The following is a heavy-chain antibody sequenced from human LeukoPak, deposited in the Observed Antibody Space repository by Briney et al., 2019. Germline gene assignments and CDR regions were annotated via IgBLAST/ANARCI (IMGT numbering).Heavy chain of an antibody. Sequence: SETLSLTCTVSGVFISSGDYYWGWIRQPPGKGLEWIGNIYYSGSTNYHPSLKSRATISIDMSKNQFLLKLTSVTAADTAVYYCASGTTVTNFAYWGQGTLVTVSS. J-gene: IGHJ4*02. D-gene: IGHD4-17*01. CDR3: ASGTTVTNFAY. CDR2: IYYSGST. CDR1: GVFISSGDYY. V-gene: IGHV4-39*07.